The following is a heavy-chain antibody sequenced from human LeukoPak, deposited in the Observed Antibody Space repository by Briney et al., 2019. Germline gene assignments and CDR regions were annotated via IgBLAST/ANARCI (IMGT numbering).Heavy chain of an antibody. Sequence: RASVKVSCKASGYTFTSYDINWVRQATGQGPEWMGWMNPNSGNTGYAQKFQGRVTMTRNTSISTAYMELSSLRSEDTAVYYCARWVYYYDSSGYPGGNNWFDPWGQGTLVTVSS. J-gene: IGHJ5*02. CDR1: GYTFTSYD. D-gene: IGHD3-22*01. CDR3: ARWVYYYDSSGYPGGNNWFDP. V-gene: IGHV1-8*01. CDR2: MNPNSGNT.